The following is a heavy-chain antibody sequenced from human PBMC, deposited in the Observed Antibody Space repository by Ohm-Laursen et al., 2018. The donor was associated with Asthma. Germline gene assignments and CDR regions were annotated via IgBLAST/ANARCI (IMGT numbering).Heavy chain of an antibody. CDR1: GFTFRSYA. V-gene: IGHV3-30-3*01. J-gene: IGHJ5*02. CDR3: ARVGYGSGSFSGP. Sequence: SLRLSCAASGFTFRSYAMHWVRQAPGKGLEWVAVGGSYYDGGLKYYADSVNGRFTVSRDDSKNTLYLQMNSLRPDDTAVYYCARVGYGSGSFSGPWGQGTLVTVSS. CDR2: GGSYYDGGLK. D-gene: IGHD3-10*01.